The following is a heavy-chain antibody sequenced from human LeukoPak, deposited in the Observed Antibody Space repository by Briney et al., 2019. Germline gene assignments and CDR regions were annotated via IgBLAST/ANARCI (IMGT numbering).Heavy chain of an antibody. D-gene: IGHD2-2*01. V-gene: IGHV1-2*06. CDR2: INPNSGGT. CDR3: AKSYQLLSYFDY. CDR1: GYTLTVYY. J-gene: IGHJ4*02. Sequence: ASVKVSCKASGYTLTVYYMHWVRQAPGQGLEWMGRINPNSGGTNYAQKFQGRVTMTRDTSISTAYMELSRLRSDDTAVYYCAKSYQLLSYFDYWGQGTLVTVSS.